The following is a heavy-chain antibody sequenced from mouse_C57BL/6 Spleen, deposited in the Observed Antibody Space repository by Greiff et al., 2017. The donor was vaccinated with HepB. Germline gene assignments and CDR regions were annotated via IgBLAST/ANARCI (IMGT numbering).Heavy chain of an antibody. D-gene: IGHD2-2*01. CDR3: ARVWFYAMDY. CDR2: INYDGSST. V-gene: IGHV5-16*01. J-gene: IGHJ4*01. CDR1: GFTFSDYY. Sequence: EVKLVESEGGLVQPGSSMKLSCTASGFTFSDYYMAWVRQVPEKGLEWVANINYDGSSTYYLDSLKSRFIISRDNAKNILYLQMSSLKSEDTATDYYARVWFYAMDYWGQGTSVTVSS.